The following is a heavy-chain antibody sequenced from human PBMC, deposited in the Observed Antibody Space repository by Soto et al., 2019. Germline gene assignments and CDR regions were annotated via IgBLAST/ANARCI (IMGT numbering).Heavy chain of an antibody. CDR2: ISTYKGNT. Sequence: ASVKVSCKASGYTFTSHGISWVRQAPGQGLEWMGWISTYKGNTNYAQKFQGRLTMTTDTSTSTAYMELRSLRSDDTAVYYCARDVRSVPDYWGQGTLVTVSS. J-gene: IGHJ4*02. CDR1: GYTFTSHG. CDR3: ARDVRSVPDY. D-gene: IGHD2-2*01. V-gene: IGHV1-18*01.